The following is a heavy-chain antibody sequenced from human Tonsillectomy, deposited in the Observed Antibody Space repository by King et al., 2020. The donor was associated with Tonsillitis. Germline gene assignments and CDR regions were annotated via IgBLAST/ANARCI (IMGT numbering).Heavy chain of an antibody. CDR1: GGTFSSYV. D-gene: IGHD4-17*01. CDR3: ARSYGLLRKFYFDD. CDR2: IIPMFDTV. Sequence: KLVQSGAEVKKPGSSVKVSCKASGGTFSSYVISWVRQAPGQGLEWMGGIIPMFDTVNYAQKFQGRVTITADESTSTAYMKLSSLRSEETAVYYCARSYGLLRKFYFDDWGQGTLVTVSS. V-gene: IGHV1-69*01. J-gene: IGHJ4*02.